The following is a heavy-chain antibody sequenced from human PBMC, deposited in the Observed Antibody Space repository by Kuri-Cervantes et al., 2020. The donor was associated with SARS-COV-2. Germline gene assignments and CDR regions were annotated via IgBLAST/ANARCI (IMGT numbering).Heavy chain of an antibody. J-gene: IGHJ4*02. CDR3: VRNMYYDFWSAYGD. CDR1: GYTFSSYY. Sequence: ASVKVSCKASGYTFSSYYMYWVRQAPGQGLEWMGWINPNSGGTNYAQNLQGRVTVTTDTSTSTAYMELRSLTSDDTAVYYCVRNMYYDFWSAYGDWGQGTLVTVSS. D-gene: IGHD3-3*01. V-gene: IGHV1-2*02. CDR2: INPNSGGT.